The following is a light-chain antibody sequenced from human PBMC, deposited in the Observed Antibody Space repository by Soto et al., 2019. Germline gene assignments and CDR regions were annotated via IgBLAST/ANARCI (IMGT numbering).Light chain of an antibody. CDR2: EAS. CDR3: HQNNYLEA. CDR1: RSISSW. Sequence: QVSLSPATLSASKGDRVSITCRASRSISSWLALYQYKPGEVTKLLIEEASNLESGVPSMFSGGGAGTELSLTISSLQLDGLATYYCHQNNYLEAFGQGTKVDIK. J-gene: IGKJ1*01. V-gene: IGKV1-5*01.